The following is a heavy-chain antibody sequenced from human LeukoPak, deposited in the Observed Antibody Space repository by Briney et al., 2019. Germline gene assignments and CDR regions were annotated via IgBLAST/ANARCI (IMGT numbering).Heavy chain of an antibody. Sequence: GASVKVSCKASGGTFSSYAISWVRQAPGQGLEWMGGIIPIFGTANYAQKFQGRVTITADKSTSTAYMELSSLRSEDTAVYYCATATEQYQLPYYYYYYYMDVWGKGTTVTVSS. CDR3: ATATEQYQLPYYYYYYYMDV. CDR1: GGTFSSYA. V-gene: IGHV1-69*06. CDR2: IIPIFGTA. D-gene: IGHD2-2*01. J-gene: IGHJ6*03.